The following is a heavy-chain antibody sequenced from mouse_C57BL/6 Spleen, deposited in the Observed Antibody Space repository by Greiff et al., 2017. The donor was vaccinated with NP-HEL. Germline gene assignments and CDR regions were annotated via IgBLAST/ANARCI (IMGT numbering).Heavy chain of an antibody. CDR1: GYTFTDYY. V-gene: IGHV1-76*01. Sequence: VQLQQSGAELVRPGASVKLSCKASGYTFTDYYINWVKQRPGQGLEWIARIYPGSGNTYYNEKFKGKATLTAEKSSSTAYMQLSSLTSEDSAVYFCAREGYDYEEDYWGQGTTLTVSS. CDR3: AREGYDYEEDY. D-gene: IGHD2-4*01. J-gene: IGHJ2*01. CDR2: IYPGSGNT.